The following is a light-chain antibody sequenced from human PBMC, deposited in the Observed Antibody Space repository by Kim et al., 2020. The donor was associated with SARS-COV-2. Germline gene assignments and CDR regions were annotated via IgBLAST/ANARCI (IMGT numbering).Light chain of an antibody. Sequence: EIVMTQSPATLSVSPGERVTISCRTSQSVGNKLAWYQHQPGQAPSLLIYGASTRATGIPARFSGSGSGTEFTLIISSLQFEDFAVYFCQQYDDWRTFGQGTKLEI. CDR2: GAS. CDR3: QQYDDWRT. V-gene: IGKV3-15*01. J-gene: IGKJ2*01. CDR1: QSVGNK.